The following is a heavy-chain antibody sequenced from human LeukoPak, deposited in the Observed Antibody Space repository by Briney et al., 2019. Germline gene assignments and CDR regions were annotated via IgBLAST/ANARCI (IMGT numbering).Heavy chain of an antibody. Sequence: GGSLRLSCGASGFSFSSYAVSWVRQAPGKWLEWVSGITDSGGNTYYADSVKGRFTVSRDNSKNTLYLQINGLRADDTAVYYCAKSLCGSLTRCAKNYYYYMDVWGKGTTVTVSS. J-gene: IGHJ6*03. D-gene: IGHD2-2*01. CDR2: ITDSGGNT. CDR1: GFSFSSYA. CDR3: AKSLCGSLTRCAKNYYYYMDV. V-gene: IGHV3-23*01.